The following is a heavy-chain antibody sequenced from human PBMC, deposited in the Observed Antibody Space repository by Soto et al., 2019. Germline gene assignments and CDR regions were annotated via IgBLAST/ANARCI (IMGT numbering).Heavy chain of an antibody. D-gene: IGHD4-17*01. CDR3: ARGPDDSDVPRWDY. Sequence: QVQLMQSGAEVRKPGASVRLSCETSGYNFNQYYIHWVRQAPGQGLEWMGIINLRGGTTEYAHELRGRVTVTGDTSTRTAYMELRSLRSDDTAIYFCARGPDDSDVPRWDYWGQGTLVTVSS. CDR1: GYNFNQYY. V-gene: IGHV1-46*02. CDR2: INLRGGTT. J-gene: IGHJ4*02.